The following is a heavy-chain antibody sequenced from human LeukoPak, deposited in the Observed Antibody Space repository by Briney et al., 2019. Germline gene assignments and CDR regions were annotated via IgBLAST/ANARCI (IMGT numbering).Heavy chain of an antibody. CDR3: AREVIVATIFDY. CDR1: GGSISSGGYS. J-gene: IGHJ4*02. V-gene: IGHV4-30-2*01. D-gene: IGHD5-12*01. Sequence: PSETLSLTCAVSGGSISSGGYSWSWIRQPPGKGLEWIGYIYHSGSTYYNPSLKSRVTIPVDRSKNQFSLKLSSVTAADTAVYYCAREVIVATIFDYWGQGTLVTVSS. CDR2: IYHSGST.